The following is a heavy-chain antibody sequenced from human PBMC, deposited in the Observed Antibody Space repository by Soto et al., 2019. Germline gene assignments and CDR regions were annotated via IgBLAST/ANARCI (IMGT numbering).Heavy chain of an antibody. D-gene: IGHD2-15*01. V-gene: IGHV3-21*01. CDR3: ARDLGLLHCSGGSCYSAYYYYYGMDV. Sequence: NPGGSLRLSCAASGFTFSSYSMNWVRQAPGKGLEWVSSISSSSSYIYYADSVKGRFTISRDNAKNSLYLQMNSLRAEDTAVYYCARDLGLLHCSGGSCYSAYYYYYGMDVWGQGTTVTVSS. CDR2: ISSSSSYI. CDR1: GFTFSSYS. J-gene: IGHJ6*02.